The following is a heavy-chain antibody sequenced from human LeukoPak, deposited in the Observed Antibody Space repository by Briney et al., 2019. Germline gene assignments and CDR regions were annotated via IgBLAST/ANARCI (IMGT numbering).Heavy chain of an antibody. CDR1: EFTFSDYY. J-gene: IGHJ3*02. V-gene: IGHV3-11*04. CDR2: ISSSGTTI. CDR3: ARGRSGDYGGNSGAFDI. Sequence: GGSLRLSCAASEFTFSDYYMRWVRQAPGKGLEWISYISSSGTTIYFADSVKGRFTISRDNAKSSLYLQMNSLRAEDTAVYYCARGRSGDYGGNSGAFDIWGQGTMVTVSS. D-gene: IGHD4-23*01.